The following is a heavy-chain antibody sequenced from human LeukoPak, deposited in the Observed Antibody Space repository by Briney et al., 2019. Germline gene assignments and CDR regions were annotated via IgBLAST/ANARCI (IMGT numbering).Heavy chain of an antibody. CDR3: AKDGLQWLVLSSVDY. CDR1: GFTFSSYA. V-gene: IGHV3-23*01. J-gene: IGHJ4*02. Sequence: GGSMRLACAASGFTFSSYAMSWVRQAPGKGLEWVSAISGRGGSTYYADSVKGRFTISRDNSKNTLYLQMNSLRAEDTAVYYCAKDGLQWLVLSSVDYWGQGTLVTVSS. D-gene: IGHD6-19*01. CDR2: ISGRGGST.